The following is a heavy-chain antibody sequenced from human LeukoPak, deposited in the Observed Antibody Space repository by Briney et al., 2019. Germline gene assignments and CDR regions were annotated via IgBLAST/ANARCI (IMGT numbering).Heavy chain of an antibody. Sequence: RGSLTLSCVGSGCTFSVHWVRQVPGKGLEWLTFIRHDGTDQHYADSVRSRFTISRDNTKNTVYLQMNSLRPEDTALYYCAKDGNWAAVSWGQGTLVTVSS. V-gene: IGHV3-30*02. CDR3: AKDGNWAAVS. D-gene: IGHD6-13*01. J-gene: IGHJ4*02. CDR2: IRHDGTDQ. CDR1: GCTFS.